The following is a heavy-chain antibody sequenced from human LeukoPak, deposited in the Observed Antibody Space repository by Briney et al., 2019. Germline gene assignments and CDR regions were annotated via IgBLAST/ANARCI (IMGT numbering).Heavy chain of an antibody. CDR3: ATDSPERPGATLPFDY. D-gene: IGHD1-26*01. V-gene: IGHV1-24*01. Sequence: ASVKVSCKASGYTFTGYYMHWVRQAPGKGLEWMGGFDPEDGETIYAQKFQGRVTMTEDTSTDTAYMELSSLRSEDTAVYYCATDSPERPGATLPFDYWGQGTLVTVSS. CDR1: GYTFTGYY. CDR2: FDPEDGET. J-gene: IGHJ4*02.